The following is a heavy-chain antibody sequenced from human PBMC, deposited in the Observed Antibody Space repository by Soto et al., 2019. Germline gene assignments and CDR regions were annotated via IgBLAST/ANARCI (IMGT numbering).Heavy chain of an antibody. CDR3: ARAIIQLWTPDV. CDR1: GFTFSSYA. CDR2: ISYDGSNK. V-gene: IGHV3-30-3*01. Sequence: GSLRLSCAASGFTFSSYAMHWVRQAPGKGLEWVAVISYDGSNKYYADSVKGRFTISRDNSKNTLYLQMNSLRAEDTAVYYCARAIIQLWTPDVWGQGTTVTVSS. D-gene: IGHD5-18*01. J-gene: IGHJ6*02.